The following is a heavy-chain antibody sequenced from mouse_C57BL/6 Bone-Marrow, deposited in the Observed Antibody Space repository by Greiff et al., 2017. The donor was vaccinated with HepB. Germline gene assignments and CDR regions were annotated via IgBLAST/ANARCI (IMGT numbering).Heavy chain of an antibody. J-gene: IGHJ4*01. CDR2: IDPSDSYT. CDR3: ARWGLYAMDY. Sequence: QVQLKQPGAELVMPGASVKLSCKASGYTFTSYWMHWVKQRPGQGLEWIGEIDPSDSYTNYNQKFKGKSTLTVDKSSSTAYMQLSSLTSEDSAVYYCARWGLYAMDYWGQGTSVTVSS. D-gene: IGHD3-1*01. V-gene: IGHV1-69*01. CDR1: GYTFTSYW.